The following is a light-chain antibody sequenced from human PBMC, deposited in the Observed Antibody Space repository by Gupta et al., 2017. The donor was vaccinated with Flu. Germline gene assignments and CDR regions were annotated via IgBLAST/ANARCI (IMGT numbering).Light chain of an antibody. Sequence: SALPQPASVSGSPGQSLTIPCTGTSSDVGSYNLVSWYPHHPGEAPRVMIYQGNKRPSGVSNRFSGSKAGNTASLTISGLQKEDEGDYYCCADAGSNTLIFGGGTKLTVL. J-gene: IGLJ2*01. CDR3: CADAGSNTLI. V-gene: IGLV2-23*01. CDR1: SSDVGSYNL. CDR2: QGN.